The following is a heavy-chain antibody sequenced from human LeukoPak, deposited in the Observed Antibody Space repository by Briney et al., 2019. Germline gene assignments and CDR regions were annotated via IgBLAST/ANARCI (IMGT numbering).Heavy chain of an antibody. CDR3: ASDIYTSGRLGY. D-gene: IGHD3-10*01. V-gene: IGHV1-46*01. J-gene: IGHJ4*02. Sequence: ASVKVSCKATGYSFTNYYIHWVRQAPGQGLEWMGIINPSGGSTSYVPKFQGRVTITMDSSTSTVSMALTSLRSEDSAVYCCASDIYTSGRLGYWGQGTLVTVSS. CDR2: INPSGGST. CDR1: GYSFTNYY.